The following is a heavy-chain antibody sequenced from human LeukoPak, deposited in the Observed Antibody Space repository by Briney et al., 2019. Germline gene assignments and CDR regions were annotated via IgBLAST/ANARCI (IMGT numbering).Heavy chain of an antibody. CDR1: GFTFDDYA. V-gene: IGHV3-7*01. Sequence: GRSLRLSCAASGFTFDDYAMHWVRQAPGKGLEWVANIKQDGSEKYYVDSVKGRFTISRDNAKNSLYLQMNSLRAEDTAVYYCARDYNWNYLDYWGQGTLVTVSS. J-gene: IGHJ4*02. D-gene: IGHD1-20*01. CDR2: IKQDGSEK. CDR3: ARDYNWNYLDY.